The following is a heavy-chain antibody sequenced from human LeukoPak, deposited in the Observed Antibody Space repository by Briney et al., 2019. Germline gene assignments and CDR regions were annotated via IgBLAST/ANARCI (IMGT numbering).Heavy chain of an antibody. J-gene: IGHJ4*02. V-gene: IGHV3-66*02. Sequence: GGSLRLSCAASGFTVSSNYMSWVRQAPGKGLEWVSVIYSGGSTYYADSVKGRFTISRDNSKNTLYLQMSSLRAEDTAVYYCARDPPRYGSGTENPDYWGQGTLVTVSS. CDR3: ARDPPRYGSGTENPDY. CDR1: GFTVSSNY. D-gene: IGHD3-10*01. CDR2: IYSGGST.